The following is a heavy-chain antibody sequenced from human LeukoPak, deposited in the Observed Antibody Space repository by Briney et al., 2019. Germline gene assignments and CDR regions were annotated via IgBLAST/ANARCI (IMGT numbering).Heavy chain of an antibody. CDR2: ISGSGGST. Sequence: GGSLRLSCAASGFTFSSYAMSWVRQAPGKGLEWVSAISGSGGSTYYADSVKGRFTISRDNSKNTLYLQMNSLRSEDTAVYYCAREIHPTELFNSSPSGAFDIWGQGTMVTVSS. CDR1: GFTFSSYA. D-gene: IGHD6-6*01. CDR3: AREIHPTELFNSSPSGAFDI. V-gene: IGHV3-23*01. J-gene: IGHJ3*02.